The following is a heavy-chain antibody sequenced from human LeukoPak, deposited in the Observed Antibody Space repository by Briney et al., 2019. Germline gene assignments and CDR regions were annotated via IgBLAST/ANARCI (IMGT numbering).Heavy chain of an antibody. CDR1: GLAYSDYY. J-gene: IGHJ2*01. Sequence: PGGSLTLPCRVSGLAYSDYYMSWMRDAPGKALECVSYISSSSSYTIYAESVKGRFTISRDNAKNSLFLQMNSLRAEDTAVYYCARAGYYYDILSGYFHGWYFDLWGGGTLVTVSS. CDR2: ISSSSSYT. CDR3: ARAGYYYDILSGYFHGWYFDL. D-gene: IGHD3-9*01. V-gene: IGHV3-11*05.